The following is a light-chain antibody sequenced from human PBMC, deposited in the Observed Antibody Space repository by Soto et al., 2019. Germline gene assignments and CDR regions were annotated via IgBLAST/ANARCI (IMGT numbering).Light chain of an antibody. Sequence: QSVLTQPASVSGSPGQSITISCTGTSSDIGGYTYVAWYQQHLGKAPKLIIYNVAVRPSGVSNRFSGSKSGNTASLAISGLQPEDEAHYYCSSYTGASALYVFGTGTKVTVL. J-gene: IGLJ1*01. CDR1: SSDIGGYTY. CDR3: SSYTGASALYV. CDR2: NVA. V-gene: IGLV2-14*03.